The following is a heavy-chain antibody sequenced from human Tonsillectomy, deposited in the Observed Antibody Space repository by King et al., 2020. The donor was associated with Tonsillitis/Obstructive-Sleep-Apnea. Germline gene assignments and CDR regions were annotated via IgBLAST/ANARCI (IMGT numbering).Heavy chain of an antibody. CDR2: INTIFCTA. J-gene: IGHJ4*02. D-gene: IGHD2-2*01. Sequence: VQLVESGAGVEKPGASVVGSWKASGGPFSRHAFRWVRQAPGQGLEGVVGINTIFCTANYAQKCQGRGTITADESTRTAYMELSSLRSEDTAVYYCARARRYCSGTNCYRDFDYWGQGTLVTVSS. CDR3: ARARRYCSGTNCYRDFDY. V-gene: IGHV1-69*01. CDR1: GGPFSRHA.